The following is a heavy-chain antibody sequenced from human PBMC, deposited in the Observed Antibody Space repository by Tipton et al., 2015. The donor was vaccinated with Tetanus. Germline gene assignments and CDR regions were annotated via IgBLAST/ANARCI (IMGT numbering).Heavy chain of an antibody. CDR3: AGNNSNLFDY. CDR1: GYTFTHYG. J-gene: IGHJ4*01. V-gene: IGHV1-18*01. CDR2: IGAHNGYR. Sequence: QLVQSGAEVKKPGASVKVSCKASGYTFTHYGVNWVRQAPGQGLEWMGWIGAHNGYRHYAQRLKGRVTMTTDSSTTTAYMELRSLRSDDTAMYYCAGNNSNLFDYWGHGTLVTVSS. D-gene: IGHD6-13*01.